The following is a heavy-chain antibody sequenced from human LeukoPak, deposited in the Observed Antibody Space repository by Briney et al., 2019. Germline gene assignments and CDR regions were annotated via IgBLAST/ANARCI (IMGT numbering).Heavy chain of an antibody. V-gene: IGHV3-21*01. CDR3: ARDAAWLTGYYDY. CDR1: GFTFSSYS. CDR2: ICSISSDI. Sequence: GGSLRHSCVASGFTFSSYSMNCVRQAPGKALGCVSSICSISSDIYYADSLKGRFTISRDTAKNTLYLQMNSLRAEDTAVYYCARDAAWLTGYYDYWGQGTLVTVSS. D-gene: IGHD3-9*01. J-gene: IGHJ4*02.